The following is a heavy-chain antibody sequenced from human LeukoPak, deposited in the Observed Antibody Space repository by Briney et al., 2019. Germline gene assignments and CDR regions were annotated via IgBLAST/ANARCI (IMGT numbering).Heavy chain of an antibody. CDR2: ISAYNGNT. D-gene: IGHD2-2*01. J-gene: IGHJ6*02. CDR3: ARDRFVVVLAANLYYYYGMDV. CDR1: GYTFTNYG. V-gene: IGHV1-18*01. Sequence: GASVKVSCKASGYTFTNYGISWVRQAPGQGLEWMGWISAYNGNTNYAQKLQGRVTMTTDTSTSTAYMELRSLRSDDTAVYYCARDRFVVVLAANLYYYYGMDVWGQGTTVTVS.